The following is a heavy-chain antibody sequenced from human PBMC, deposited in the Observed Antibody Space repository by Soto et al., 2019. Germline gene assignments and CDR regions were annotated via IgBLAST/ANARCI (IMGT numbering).Heavy chain of an antibody. J-gene: IGHJ4*02. CDR1: GGIFTNYT. CDR3: AKAPSASAPFDY. Sequence: QVQLVQSGAEMKRPGSSVKVSCETSGGIFTNYTFNWVRQAPGQGLEWMGWIIPVLNVANYAQTFQGRVTITDDKPTRRASLELSSLSSVDTAIYFCAKAPSASAPFDYWGQGPLVTVSS. V-gene: IGHV1-69*02. CDR2: IIPVLNVA.